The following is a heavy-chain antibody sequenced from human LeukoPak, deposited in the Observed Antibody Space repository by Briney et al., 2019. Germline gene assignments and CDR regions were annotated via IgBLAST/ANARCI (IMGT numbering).Heavy chain of an antibody. CDR3: ARVEVDYDILTGYLNWYFDL. D-gene: IGHD3-9*01. CDR1: GFTFSSYD. CDR2: IGTAGDT. Sequence: GGSLRLSCAASGFTFSSYDMHWVRQATGKGLEWVSAIGTAGDTYYPGSMKGRFTISRENAKNSLYLQMNSLRAGDTAVYYCARVEVDYDILTGYLNWYFDLWGRGTLVTVSS. V-gene: IGHV3-13*01. J-gene: IGHJ2*01.